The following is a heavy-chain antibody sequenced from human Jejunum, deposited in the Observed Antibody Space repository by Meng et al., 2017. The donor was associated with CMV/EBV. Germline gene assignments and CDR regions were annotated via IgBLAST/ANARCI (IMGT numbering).Heavy chain of an antibody. Sequence: QVQLVGAGGGLVKPGGSLRLSCAASTFTFSDYYMSWIRQAPGKGLEWVSYIDSRGTYTKYADSVKGRFTISRDPSKNTLYLQMNSLTTEDTAVYFCVTNSGGLGYWGHGTLVTVSS. J-gene: IGHJ4*01. CDR1: TFTFSDYY. D-gene: IGHD6-19*01. V-gene: IGHV3-11*05. CDR2: IDSRGTYT. CDR3: VTNSGGLGY.